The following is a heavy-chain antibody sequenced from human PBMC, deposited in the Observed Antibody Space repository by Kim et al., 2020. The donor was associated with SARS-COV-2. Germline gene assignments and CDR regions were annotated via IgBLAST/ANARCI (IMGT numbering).Heavy chain of an antibody. CDR1: GGSVSSGSYY. CDR3: AREGYYDFWSGYHNWFDP. CDR2: IYYSGST. D-gene: IGHD3-3*01. Sequence: SETLSLTCTVSGGSVSSGSYYWSWIRQPPGKGLEWIGYIYYSGSTNYNPSLKSRVTISVDTSKNQFSLKLSSVTAADTAVYYCAREGYYDFWSGYHNWFDPWGQGTLVTVSS. V-gene: IGHV4-61*01. J-gene: IGHJ5*02.